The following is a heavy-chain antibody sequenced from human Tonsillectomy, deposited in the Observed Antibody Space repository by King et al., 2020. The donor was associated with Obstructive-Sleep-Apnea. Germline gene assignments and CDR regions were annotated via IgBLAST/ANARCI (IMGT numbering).Heavy chain of an antibody. CDR3: ARDSREGVVVVPAATGFDY. Sequence: QLVQSGGGLVKPGGSLRLSCAASGFTFSDYYMSWIRQAPGKGLEWVSYISSSGSTIYYADSVKGRFTISRDNAKNSLYLQMNSLRAEDTAVYYCARDSREGVVVVPAATGFDYWGQGTLVTVSS. CDR1: GFTFSDYY. J-gene: IGHJ4*02. CDR2: ISSSGSTI. D-gene: IGHD2-2*01. V-gene: IGHV3-11*01.